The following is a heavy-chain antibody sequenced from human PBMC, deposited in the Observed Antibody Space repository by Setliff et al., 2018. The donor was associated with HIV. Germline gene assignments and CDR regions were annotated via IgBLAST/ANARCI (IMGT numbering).Heavy chain of an antibody. V-gene: IGHV4-39*07. CDR1: GGSISSNNYY. J-gene: IGHJ3*02. CDR2: IFYSETVYYGGRT. CDR3: ARDYLHVFDI. Sequence: ETLSLTCTVSGGSISSNNYYWGWIRQPPGKGLEWIGSIFYSETVYYGGRTYYSPSLKSRVTISVDTSKSQFSLKLSSVTAADTAVYYCARDYLHVFDIWGQGTMVTVSS.